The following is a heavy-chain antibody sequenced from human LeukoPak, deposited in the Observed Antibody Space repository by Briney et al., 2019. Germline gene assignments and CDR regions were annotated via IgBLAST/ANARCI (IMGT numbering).Heavy chain of an antibody. V-gene: IGHV1-18*01. D-gene: IGHD3-22*01. CDR3: ARDPTYYDSSGSLGF. CDR2: ISAYNGNT. Sequence: ASVKVSCKASGYTFTSYGISWVRQAPGQGLEWMGWISAYNGNTNYAQKLQGRVTMTTDTSTSTAYMELRSLRSDDTAVYYCARDPTYYDSSGSLGFWGQGPLVTVSS. J-gene: IGHJ4*02. CDR1: GYTFTSYG.